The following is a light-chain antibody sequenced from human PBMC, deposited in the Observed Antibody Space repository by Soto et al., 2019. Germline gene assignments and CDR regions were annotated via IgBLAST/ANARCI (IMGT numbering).Light chain of an antibody. CDR1: QSVNSN. CDR3: QHYNTWPWT. Sequence: ETVMTQSTSTLSGSSGERATLSCWASQSVNSNLAWYQQKLGQAPRVLIYGASTRATGIPARFSGSGSETEFILTISSLQSEDSATYYCQHYNTWPWTFGQGTKVDIK. J-gene: IGKJ1*01. CDR2: GAS. V-gene: IGKV3-15*01.